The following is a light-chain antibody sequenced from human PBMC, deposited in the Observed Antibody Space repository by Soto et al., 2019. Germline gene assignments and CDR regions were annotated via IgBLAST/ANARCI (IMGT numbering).Light chain of an antibody. Sequence: DIQLTQSPSFLSASVGDRVTVTCRASEGIWSYLGWYQQKPGKAPNLLIYAASTLQSGVPSRFSGSRSGTVFTLTIDSLQPEDVATYYCQQLDRYPLTFGGGTKVEIK. CDR3: QQLDRYPLT. CDR2: AAS. V-gene: IGKV1-9*01. CDR1: EGIWSY. J-gene: IGKJ4*01.